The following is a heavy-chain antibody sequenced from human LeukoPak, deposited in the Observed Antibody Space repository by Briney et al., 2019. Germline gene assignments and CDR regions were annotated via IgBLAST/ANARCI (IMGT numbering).Heavy chain of an antibody. Sequence: SETLSLTYTVSGGSISSYYWSWIRQPAGKGLEWIGRIYTSGSTNYNPSLKSRVTMSVDTSKNQFSLKLSSVTAADTAVYYCARDTGTVTTYLFDYWGQGTLVTVSS. CDR2: IYTSGST. CDR1: GGSISSYY. J-gene: IGHJ4*02. CDR3: ARDTGTVTTYLFDY. D-gene: IGHD4-17*01. V-gene: IGHV4-4*07.